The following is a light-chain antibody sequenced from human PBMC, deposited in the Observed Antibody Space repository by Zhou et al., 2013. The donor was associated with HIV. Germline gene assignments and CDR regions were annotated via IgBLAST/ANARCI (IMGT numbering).Light chain of an antibody. CDR3: QQYGSSPTT. J-gene: IGKJ4*01. Sequence: EIVLTQSPGTLSLSPGERATLSCRASQIVSSRYLAWYQQKPGQAPRLLIYGASSRATGIPDRFSGSGSGRDFTLTISRLEPEDFAVYYCQQYGSSPTTFGEGPR. V-gene: IGKV3-20*01. CDR2: GAS. CDR1: QIVSSRY.